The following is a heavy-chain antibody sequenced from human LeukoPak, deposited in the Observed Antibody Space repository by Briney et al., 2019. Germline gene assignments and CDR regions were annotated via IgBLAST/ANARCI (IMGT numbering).Heavy chain of an antibody. J-gene: IGHJ4*02. Sequence: PGGSLRLSCGVSGVTFSNYGMHWVRQAPGKGLEWVAVIWSDGTNRYYGDSVKGRFSISRDDSQKRVFLQMNNLRADDTAVYYCARDAQRGFDYSNSLQYWGRGALVTVSS. CDR2: IWSDGTNR. D-gene: IGHD4-11*01. CDR1: GVTFSNYG. V-gene: IGHV3-33*01. CDR3: ARDAQRGFDYSNSLQY.